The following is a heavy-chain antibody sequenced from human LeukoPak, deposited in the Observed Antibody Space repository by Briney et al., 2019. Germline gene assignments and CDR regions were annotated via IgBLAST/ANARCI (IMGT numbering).Heavy chain of an antibody. Sequence: SVKVSCKASGGTFSSYAISWVRQALGQGLEWMGGIIPIFGTANYAQKFQGRVTITADESTSTAYMELSSLRSEDTAVYYCARDLSTEIVVVPAAPRAFDIWGQGTMVTVSS. J-gene: IGHJ3*02. CDR3: ARDLSTEIVVVPAAPRAFDI. CDR2: IIPIFGTA. D-gene: IGHD2-2*01. CDR1: GGTFSSYA. V-gene: IGHV1-69*13.